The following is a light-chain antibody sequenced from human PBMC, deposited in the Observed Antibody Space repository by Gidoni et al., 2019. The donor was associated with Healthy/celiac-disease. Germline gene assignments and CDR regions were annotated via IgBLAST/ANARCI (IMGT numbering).Light chain of an antibody. J-gene: IGKJ4*01. Sequence: SQMTQSPSSLSASVGDRVTITFRASQSISSYLNWYQQKPGKAPKLLIYAASSLQSGVPSRFSGSGSGTEFTLTISSLQPEDFATYYCQQSYSTPLTFGGGTKVEIK. CDR2: AAS. CDR1: QSISSY. V-gene: IGKV1-39*01. CDR3: QQSYSTPLT.